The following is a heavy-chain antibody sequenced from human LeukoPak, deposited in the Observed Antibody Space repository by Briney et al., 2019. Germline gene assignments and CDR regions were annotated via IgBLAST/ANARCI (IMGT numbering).Heavy chain of an antibody. D-gene: IGHD5-12*01. CDR1: GYTFTGYY. Sequence: GASVKVSCKASGYTFTGYYMHWVRQAPGQGLEWMGRINPNSGGTNYAQKFQGRVTMTRDTSISTAYMELSGLRSDDTAVYYCARDRGLPVATIAALDYWGQGTLVTVSS. CDR3: ARDRGLPVATIAALDY. J-gene: IGHJ4*02. V-gene: IGHV1-2*06. CDR2: INPNSGGT.